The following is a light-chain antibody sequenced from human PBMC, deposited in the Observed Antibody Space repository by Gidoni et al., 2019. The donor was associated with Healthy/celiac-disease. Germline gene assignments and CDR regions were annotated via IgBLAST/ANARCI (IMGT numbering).Light chain of an antibody. Sequence: EIVLTQSPGTLSLSPGERATLSCRASQSVSSSYLALYQQKPGQAPRLLIYGASIRATGIPDRFRGSGSGTDFTLTISSLEPEYFAVYYCQQYGSSRRTFGQGTKVEIK. CDR1: QSVSSSY. CDR2: GAS. CDR3: QQYGSSRRT. J-gene: IGKJ1*01. V-gene: IGKV3-20*01.